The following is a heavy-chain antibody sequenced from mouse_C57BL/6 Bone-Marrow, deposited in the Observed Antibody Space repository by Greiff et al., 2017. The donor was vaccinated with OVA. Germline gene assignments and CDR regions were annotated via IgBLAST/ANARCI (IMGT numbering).Heavy chain of an antibody. CDR3: TRHYYGRSYAPWFAY. V-gene: IGHV5-6*01. CDR2: ISSGGSYT. CDR1: GFTFSSYG. J-gene: IGHJ3*01. D-gene: IGHD1-1*01. Sequence: EVMLVESGGDLVKPGGSLKLSCAASGFTFSSYGMSWVRQTPDKRLEWVATISSGGSYTYYPDSVKGRFTISRDNAKNTLYLQMSSLKSEDTAMYYCTRHYYGRSYAPWFAYWGQGTLVTVSA.